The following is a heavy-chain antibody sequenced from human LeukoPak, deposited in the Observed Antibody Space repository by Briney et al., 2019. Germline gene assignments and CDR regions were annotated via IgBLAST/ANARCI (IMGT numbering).Heavy chain of an antibody. CDR2: ISYDGSNK. V-gene: IGHV3-30*03. CDR3: VTTQNFDY. J-gene: IGHJ4*02. CDR1: GFTFSSYG. Sequence: GGSLRLSCAASGFTFSSYGMHWVRQAPGKGLEWVAVISYDGSNKYYADSVKGRFTISRDNSKNTLYLQMNSLRAEDTAVYYCVTTQNFDYWGQGTLVTVSS.